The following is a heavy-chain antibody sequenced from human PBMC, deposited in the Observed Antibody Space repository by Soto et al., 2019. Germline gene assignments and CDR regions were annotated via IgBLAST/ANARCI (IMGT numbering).Heavy chain of an antibody. CDR3: AGLLILFYYVWGSNYPPNYSYGMEF. V-gene: IGHV1-69*13. D-gene: IGHD3-16*01. J-gene: IGHJ6*04. CDR1: GGTSSSYA. CDR2: IIPIFGTA. Sequence: GASVKVSCKASGGTSSSYAISWVRQAPGQGLEWMGGIIPIFGTANYAQKFQGRVTITADESTSTAYMELSSLRSEDTAVYYCAGLLILFYYVWGSNYPPNYSYGMEFGGKGTTSPSPQ.